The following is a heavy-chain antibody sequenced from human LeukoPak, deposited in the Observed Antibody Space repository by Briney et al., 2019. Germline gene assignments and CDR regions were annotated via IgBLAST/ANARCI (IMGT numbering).Heavy chain of an antibody. Sequence: PGGSLRLSCAASGFTFSNYAMSWVRQAPGKGLEWVSTISAIGGSTYYSDSVKGRFTISRDNSKNTLYLQMNSLRAEDTAVYYCARLNYYDSSGSREYFQHWGQGTLVTVSS. CDR1: GFTFSNYA. CDR3: ARLNYYDSSGSREYFQH. CDR2: ISAIGGST. V-gene: IGHV3-23*01. J-gene: IGHJ1*01. D-gene: IGHD3-22*01.